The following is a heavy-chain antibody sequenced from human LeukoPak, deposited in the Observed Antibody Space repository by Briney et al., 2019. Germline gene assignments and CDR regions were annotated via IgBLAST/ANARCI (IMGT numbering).Heavy chain of an antibody. V-gene: IGHV3-21*01. J-gene: IGHJ4*02. Sequence: GGSLRLSCAASGFTFSGDSMNWVRQAPGKGLEWVSSISSSSSYIYYADSVKGRFTISRDNAKNSLYLQMNSLRAEDTAVYYCASDRQWLVRGENYWGQGTLVTVSS. CDR3: ASDRQWLVRGENY. CDR2: ISSSSSYI. CDR1: GFTFSGDS. D-gene: IGHD6-19*01.